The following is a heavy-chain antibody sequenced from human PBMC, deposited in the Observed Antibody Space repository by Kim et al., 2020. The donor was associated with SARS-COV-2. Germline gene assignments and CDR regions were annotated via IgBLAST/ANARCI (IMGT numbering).Heavy chain of an antibody. J-gene: IGHJ5*02. Sequence: YSPSVQGQVTIPADKSTSTAYLQWSSLKASATAMYYCARRLSGGYYWFDPWGQGTLVTVSS. V-gene: IGHV5-51*01. D-gene: IGHD2-15*01. CDR3: ARRLSGGYYWFDP.